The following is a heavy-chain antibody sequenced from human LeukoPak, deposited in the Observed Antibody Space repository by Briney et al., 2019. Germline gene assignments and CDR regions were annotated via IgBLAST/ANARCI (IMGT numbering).Heavy chain of an antibody. CDR2: ISGSGGST. V-gene: IGHV3-23*01. CDR1: GFTFSSYA. J-gene: IGHJ4*02. D-gene: IGHD3-3*01. CDR3: ARGYDFWSGYYNY. Sequence: RGSLRLSCAASGFTFSSYAMSWVRQAPGKGLEWVSAISGSGGSTYYADSVKGRFTISRDNSKNTLYLQMNSLRAEDTAVYYCARGYDFWSGYYNYWGQGTLVTVSS.